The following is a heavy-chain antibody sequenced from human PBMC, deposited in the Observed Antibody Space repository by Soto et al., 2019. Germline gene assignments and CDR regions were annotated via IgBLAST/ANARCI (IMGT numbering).Heavy chain of an antibody. V-gene: IGHV3-30-3*01. J-gene: IGHJ3*02. Sequence: GGSLRLSCAASGFTFSSYAMHWVRQAPGKGLEWVAVISYDGSNKYYADSVKGRFTISRDNSKNTLYLQMNSLRAEDTAVYYCARSAFDIWGQGTMVTVSS. CDR2: ISYDGSNK. CDR3: ARSAFDI. CDR1: GFTFSSYA.